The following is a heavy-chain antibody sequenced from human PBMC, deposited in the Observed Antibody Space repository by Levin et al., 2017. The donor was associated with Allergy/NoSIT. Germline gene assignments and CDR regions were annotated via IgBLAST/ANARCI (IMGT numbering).Heavy chain of an antibody. J-gene: IGHJ4*02. Sequence: GESLKISCAASGFTFSSYWMHWVRQAPGKGLVWVSRISSDGISTGYADSVKGRFSISRDNAKNTLYLQMNSLGLEDTAVYHCARAGTYSYGTPLDYWGQGTLVTVSS. CDR2: ISSDGIST. CDR1: GFTFSSYW. CDR3: ARAGTYSYGTPLDY. D-gene: IGHD5-18*01. V-gene: IGHV3-74*01.